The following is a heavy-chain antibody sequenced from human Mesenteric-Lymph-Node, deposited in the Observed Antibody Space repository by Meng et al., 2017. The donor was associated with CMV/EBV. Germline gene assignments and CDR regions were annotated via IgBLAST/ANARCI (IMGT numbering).Heavy chain of an antibody. Sequence: GGSLRLSCAASGFTFSNYWMTWVRQAPGKGLEWVANINPGGSERYYVDSVKGRFTISRDNAKNSLYLQMNSLRAEDTAVYYCARRSSISIFGVVLSGWGYNVDVWGQGTTVTVSS. D-gene: IGHD3-3*01. V-gene: IGHV3-7*01. CDR3: ARRSSISIFGVVLSGWGYNVDV. CDR1: GFTFSNYW. CDR2: INPGGSER. J-gene: IGHJ6*02.